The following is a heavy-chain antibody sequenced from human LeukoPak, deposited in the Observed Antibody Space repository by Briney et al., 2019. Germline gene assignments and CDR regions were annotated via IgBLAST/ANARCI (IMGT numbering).Heavy chain of an antibody. D-gene: IGHD2-2*03. CDR3: AKVSHWILFDD. V-gene: IGHV4-39*07. CDR1: GGSISSSSYY. Sequence: SETLSLTCTVSGGSISSSSYYWGWIRQPPGKALEWIGNIFYSGSTYYSPSLKSRVTISLDTSRNQFSLKLNSVTAADAAVYYCAKVSHWILFDDWGQGTLVTVSS. CDR2: IFYSGST. J-gene: IGHJ4*02.